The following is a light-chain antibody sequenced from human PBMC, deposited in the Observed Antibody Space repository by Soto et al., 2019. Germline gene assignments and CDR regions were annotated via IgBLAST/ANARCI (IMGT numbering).Light chain of an antibody. V-gene: IGLV2-23*01. CDR3: CSYGGSNNLV. J-gene: IGLJ3*02. CDR2: EDN. CDR1: SSDVGRYNL. Sequence: QSALTQPASVSGSPGQSITISCTGTSSDVGRYNLVSWYQQHPGKAPKLMIYEDNKRPSGVSNRFSGSKSGNTASLTISGLQAEDEADYYCCSYGGSNNLVFGGGTKLTVL.